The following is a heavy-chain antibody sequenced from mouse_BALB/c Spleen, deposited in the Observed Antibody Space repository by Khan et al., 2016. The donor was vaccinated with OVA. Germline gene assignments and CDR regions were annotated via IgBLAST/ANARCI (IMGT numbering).Heavy chain of an antibody. CDR3: AGGDGYYEDAMDY. CDR2: IWAGGST. CDR1: GFSLTSYG. Sequence: QVQLQQSGPGLVAPSQSLSITCTVSGFSLTSYGVHWVRQPPGKGLEWLGVIWAGGSTNYNSALMSRLSISKDNSKSQVFLKMNSLQTDDTAMYYCAGGDGYYEDAMDYWGQGTSVTVSS. J-gene: IGHJ4*01. D-gene: IGHD2-3*01. V-gene: IGHV2-9*02.